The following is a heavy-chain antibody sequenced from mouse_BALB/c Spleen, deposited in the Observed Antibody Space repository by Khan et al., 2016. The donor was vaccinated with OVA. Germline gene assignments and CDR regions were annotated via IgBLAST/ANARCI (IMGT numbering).Heavy chain of an antibody. J-gene: IGHJ2*01. D-gene: IGHD1-1*01. V-gene: IGHV5-12*02. CDR2: ISNGGGST. Sequence: EVELVESGGGLVQPGGSLKLSCATSGFTFSDYFMYWVRQTPEKRLEWVAYISNGGGSTYYPDTVKGRFTISRDNAKNTLYLQMSRLKSEDTAMYYCARGTTGGAFDYWGQGTTLTVSS. CDR1: GFTFSDYF. CDR3: ARGTTGGAFDY.